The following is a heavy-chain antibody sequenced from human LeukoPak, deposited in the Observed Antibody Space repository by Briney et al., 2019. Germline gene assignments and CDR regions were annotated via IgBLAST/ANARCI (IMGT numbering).Heavy chain of an antibody. Sequence: GASVKVSCKASGYTFTSYGISWVRQAPGQGLGWMGWISAHNGNTNYEEKLQGRVTMTTDTSTSTAYMELRSLRSDDTAVYYCARDKGTVATYYYYYMDVWGKGTTVTVSS. CDR1: GYTFTSYG. CDR3: ARDKGTVATYYYYYMDV. CDR2: ISAHNGNT. J-gene: IGHJ6*03. V-gene: IGHV1-18*01. D-gene: IGHD6-19*01.